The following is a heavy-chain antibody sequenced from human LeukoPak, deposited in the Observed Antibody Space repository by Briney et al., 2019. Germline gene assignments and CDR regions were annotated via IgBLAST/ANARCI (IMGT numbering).Heavy chain of an antibody. CDR3: ARLKQGKWFDP. Sequence: PSETLSLTCTVSGGSISSYYWSWIRQPPGKGLEWIGDIYYSGSTNYNPSLKSRVTISVDTSKNQFSLKLSSVTAADTAVYYCARLKQGKWFDPWGQGTLVTVSS. CDR2: IYYSGST. J-gene: IGHJ5*02. CDR1: GGSISSYY. D-gene: IGHD7-27*01. V-gene: IGHV4-59*01.